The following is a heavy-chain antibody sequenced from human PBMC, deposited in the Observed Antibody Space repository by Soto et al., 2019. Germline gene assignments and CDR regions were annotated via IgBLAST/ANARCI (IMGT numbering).Heavy chain of an antibody. CDR3: AKDTGYDFWSGYPRYYYYYGMDV. CDR2: ISYDGSNK. D-gene: IGHD3-3*01. J-gene: IGHJ6*02. V-gene: IGHV3-30*18. Sequence: QVQLVESGGGVVQPGRSLRLSCAASGFTFSSYGMHWVRQAPGKGLEWVAVISYDGSNKYYADSVKGRFTISRDNSKNTLYLQMNSLRDEDTAVYYCAKDTGYDFWSGYPRYYYYYGMDVWGQGTTVTVSS. CDR1: GFTFSSYG.